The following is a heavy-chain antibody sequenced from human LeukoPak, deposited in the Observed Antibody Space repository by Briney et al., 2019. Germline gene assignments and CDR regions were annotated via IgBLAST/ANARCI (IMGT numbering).Heavy chain of an antibody. J-gene: IGHJ6*03. D-gene: IGHD3-22*01. CDR3: ARSSGGRYYYDSSGFSYYYYYMDV. V-gene: IGHV4-59*01. Sequence: SETLSLTCTVSGGSISSYYWSWIRQPPGKGLERIGYIYYSGSTYHNPSLRSRVTISVDTSKNQFSLKLSSVTTADTAVYYCARSSGGRYYYDSSGFSYYYYYMDVWGKGTTVTISS. CDR1: GGSISSYY. CDR2: IYYSGST.